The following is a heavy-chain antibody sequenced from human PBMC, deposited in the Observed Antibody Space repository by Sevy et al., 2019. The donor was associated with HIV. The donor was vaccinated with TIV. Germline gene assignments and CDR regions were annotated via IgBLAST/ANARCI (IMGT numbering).Heavy chain of an antibody. CDR3: ATPRARSWYEGTGGYFDL. CDR2: MYSTGST. V-gene: IGHV4-39*01. D-gene: IGHD6-13*01. J-gene: IGHJ2*01. CDR1: GGSISTSSYY. Sequence: SETLSLTCTVSGGSISTSSYYWGWIRQPPGKALEWIGSMYSTGSTSYNPSLKSRVTIFVDTSKNQFSLKLTSAIATDTAVYYCATPRARSWYEGTGGYFDLWGRGTLVTVSS.